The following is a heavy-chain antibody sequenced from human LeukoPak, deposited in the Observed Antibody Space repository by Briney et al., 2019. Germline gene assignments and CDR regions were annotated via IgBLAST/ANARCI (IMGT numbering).Heavy chain of an antibody. CDR1: GFMFSSYW. Sequence: GGSLRLSCAASGFMFSSYWMSWVRQAPGKGLEWVANIQRDGSEKYYVDSVKGRFTISRDNAENSLYLQMNSLRAEDTAVYYCASDVGWGQGTQVTVSS. V-gene: IGHV3-7*05. CDR2: IQRDGSEK. CDR3: ASDVG. D-gene: IGHD2-15*01. J-gene: IGHJ4*02.